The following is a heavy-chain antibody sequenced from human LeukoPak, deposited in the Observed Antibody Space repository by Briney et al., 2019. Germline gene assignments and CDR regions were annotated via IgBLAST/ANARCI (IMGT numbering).Heavy chain of an antibody. V-gene: IGHV3-73*01. CDR3: TRHPNEVVWRNSYTSVYYGMDV. CDR1: GFTFSGSA. Sequence: GGSLRLSCAASGFTFSGSAMHWVRQASGKGLEWVGRIGSKANSYATAYAASVKGRFTISRDDSKNTAFLQMNSLKTEDTAVYYCTRHPNEVVWRNSYTSVYYGMDVWGQGTTVTVSS. D-gene: IGHD3-3*01. J-gene: IGHJ6*02. CDR2: IGSKANSYAT.